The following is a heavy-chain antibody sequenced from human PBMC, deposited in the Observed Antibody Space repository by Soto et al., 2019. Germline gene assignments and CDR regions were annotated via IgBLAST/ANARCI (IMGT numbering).Heavy chain of an antibody. CDR2: ISYDGSNK. CDR1: GFTFSSYG. J-gene: IGHJ5*02. Sequence: QVQLVESGGGVVQPGRSLRLSCAASGFTFSSYGMHWVRQAPGKGLEWVAVISYDGSNKYYADSVKGRFTISRDNSKNTLYLQMHSLRAEDTAVYYCAGGSRYLGWFDPWGQGTLVTVSS. D-gene: IGHD2-15*01. CDR3: AGGSRYLGWFDP. V-gene: IGHV3-30*03.